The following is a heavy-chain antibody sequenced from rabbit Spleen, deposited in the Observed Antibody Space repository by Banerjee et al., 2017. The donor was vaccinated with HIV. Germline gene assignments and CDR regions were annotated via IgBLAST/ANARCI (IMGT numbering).Heavy chain of an antibody. J-gene: IGHJ6*01. CDR2: IHGGSRNNI. Sequence: QSLEESGGDLVKPGASLTLTCTASGFSFSAGYYMCWVRQAPGKGLEWIACIHGGSRNNIYYASWAKGRFTISKPSSTTVTLQMTSLTAADTATYFCARDTSSSFSSYGMDLWGPGTLVTVS. CDR3: ARDTSSSFSSYGMDL. CDR1: GFSFSAGYY. V-gene: IGHV1S40*01. D-gene: IGHD1-1*01.